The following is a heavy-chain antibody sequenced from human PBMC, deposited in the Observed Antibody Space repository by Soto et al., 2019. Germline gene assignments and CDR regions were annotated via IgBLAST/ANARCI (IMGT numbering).Heavy chain of an antibody. CDR1: GGSISRSSYY. V-gene: IGHV4-39*01. CDR2: IYYSGST. D-gene: IGHD1-1*01. Sequence: SEPLSLTCTVSGGSISRSSYYWGWIRQPPGKGLEWIGSIYYSGSTYYNPSLKSRVTISVDTSKNQFSLKLSSVTGADTAVYYCARLSHLGTLFDYLGQGTLVTVSS. CDR3: ARLSHLGTLFDY. J-gene: IGHJ4*02.